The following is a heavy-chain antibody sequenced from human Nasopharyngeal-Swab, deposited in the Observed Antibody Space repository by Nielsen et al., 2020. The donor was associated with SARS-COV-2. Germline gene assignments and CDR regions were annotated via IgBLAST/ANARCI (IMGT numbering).Heavy chain of an antibody. CDR2: IHAGASNT. J-gene: IGHJ3*01. V-gene: IGHV5-51*01. Sequence: GESLKISCRGFGYSFRYYWIGWVRQMPGKGLEWMGIIHAGASNTTYSPSFQGQVTISADKSISTAYLQWSSLKASDTATYFCASRDYYGSGGNGFDVWGEGTTVTVTS. CDR3: ASRDYYGSGGNGFDV. CDR1: GYSFRYYW. D-gene: IGHD3-10*01.